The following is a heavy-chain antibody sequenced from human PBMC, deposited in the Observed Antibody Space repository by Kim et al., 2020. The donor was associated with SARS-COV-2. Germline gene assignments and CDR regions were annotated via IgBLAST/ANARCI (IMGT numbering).Heavy chain of an antibody. D-gene: IGHD2-2*03. CDR3: MKGGWGWIWDH. CDR2: IDGSDGTT. Sequence: GGSLRLSCTTSGFTFTGYAMSWVRQAPGKGLEWVSSIDGSDGTTYYVDSVKGRFTISRDNSKNTLYLQMNSLRADDTAVYYCMKGGWGWIWDHGGQGTRVTVSS. J-gene: IGHJ4*02. V-gene: IGHV3-23*01. CDR1: GFTFTGYA.